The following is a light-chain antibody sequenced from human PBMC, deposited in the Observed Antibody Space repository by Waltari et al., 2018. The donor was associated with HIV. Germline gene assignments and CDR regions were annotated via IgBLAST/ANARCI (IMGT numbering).Light chain of an antibody. CDR2: EVT. CDR1: SIDVGGYNY. CDR3: SSYTSSSSPFV. V-gene: IGLV2-14*01. Sequence: QSALTQPASVSGSPGQSITIPCAGTSIDVGGYNYVPWYQQHPGKAPKHIIYEVTNRPSEISNRFSGSKSGNTASLTISGLQAADEADYYCSSYTSSSSPFVFGTGTQVTV. J-gene: IGLJ1*01.